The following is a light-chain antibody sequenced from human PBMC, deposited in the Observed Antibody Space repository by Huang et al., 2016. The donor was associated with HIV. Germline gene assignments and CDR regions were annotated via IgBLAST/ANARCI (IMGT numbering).Light chain of an antibody. CDR3: HQRNIWPPIT. CDR1: QSVSNY. Sequence: EIVLTQSPATLSLSPGERATLSCRASQSVSNYLGWYQHKPGQAPRLLIDDASNRAAGSPARCSGSGSGTDFTLTISILGPEDFAVYYCHQRNIWPPITFGQGTRLEI. CDR2: DAS. J-gene: IGKJ5*01. V-gene: IGKV3-11*01.